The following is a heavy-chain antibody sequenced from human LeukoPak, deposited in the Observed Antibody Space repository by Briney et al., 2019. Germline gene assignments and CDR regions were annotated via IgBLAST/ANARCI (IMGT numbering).Heavy chain of an antibody. CDR2: ISGSGGST. J-gene: IGHJ4*02. CDR1: GFTFSSYA. V-gene: IGHV3-23*01. CDR3: AKAPAARPYFDY. D-gene: IGHD6-6*01. Sequence: PGGSLRLSCAAFGFTFSSYAMSWVRQAPGKGLEWVSAISGSGGSTYCADSVKGRFTISRDNSKNTLYLQMNSLRAEDTAVYYCAKAPAARPYFDYWGQGTLVTVS.